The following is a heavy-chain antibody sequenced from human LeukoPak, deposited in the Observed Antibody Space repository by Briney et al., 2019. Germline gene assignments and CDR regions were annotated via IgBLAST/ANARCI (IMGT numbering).Heavy chain of an antibody. CDR1: GGSISSYY. D-gene: IGHD6-13*01. J-gene: IGHJ5*02. CDR2: IYYSGST. Sequence: SETLSLTCTVSGGSISSYYWSWIRQPPGRGLEWIGYIYYSGSTNYNPSLKSRVTISVDTSKNQFSLKLSSVTAADTAVYYCARHVPSIAAAGPRNWFDPWGQGTLVTVSS. CDR3: ARHVPSIAAAGPRNWFDP. V-gene: IGHV4-59*08.